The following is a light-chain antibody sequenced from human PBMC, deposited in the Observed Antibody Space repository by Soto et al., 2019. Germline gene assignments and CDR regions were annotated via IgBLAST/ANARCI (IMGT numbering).Light chain of an antibody. CDR1: QSINNRY. J-gene: IGKJ3*01. CDR2: GAS. Sequence: EIVLTQSPGTLSLSPGERATLSCRASQSINNRYLAWYQQKPGQAPRLLIYGASSRATGIPDRFIGSGSGTAFTLTISRLQPEDVAVYYCQQFGSSPGFTFGPGTKVDIK. V-gene: IGKV3-20*01. CDR3: QQFGSSPGFT.